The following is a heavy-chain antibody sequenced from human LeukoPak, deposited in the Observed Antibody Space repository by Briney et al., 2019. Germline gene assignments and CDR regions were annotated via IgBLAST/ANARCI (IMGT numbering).Heavy chain of an antibody. D-gene: IGHD6-6*01. J-gene: IGHJ4*02. V-gene: IGHV3-48*03. CDR2: ISSSGSTI. CDR1: GFTFSSYE. CDR3: ARRSSGEYYFDY. Sequence: PGGSLRLSCAASGFTFSSYEMNWVRQAPGKGLEWVSYISSSGSTIYYADSVKGRFTISRDNAKNSLYLQMNSLRAEDTAVYYCARRSSGEYYFDYWGQGTLVTVSS.